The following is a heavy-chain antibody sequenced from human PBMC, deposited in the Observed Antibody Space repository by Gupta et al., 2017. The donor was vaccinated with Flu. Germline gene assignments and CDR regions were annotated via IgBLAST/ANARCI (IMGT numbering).Heavy chain of an antibody. Sequence: GKGLSWISSISGTGGTTHHADSVRGRFTITRDISKNTVYLQMDSLTAHDTALYYCTRGSLLTNGLAQPFDNRG. J-gene: IGHJ3*02. CDR2: ISGTGGTT. CDR3: TRGSLLTNGLAQPFDN. D-gene: IGHD1-1*01. V-gene: IGHV3-23*01.